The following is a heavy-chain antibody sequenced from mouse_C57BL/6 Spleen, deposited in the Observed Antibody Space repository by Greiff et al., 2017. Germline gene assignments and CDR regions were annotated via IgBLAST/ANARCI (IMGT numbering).Heavy chain of an antibody. J-gene: IGHJ4*01. CDR1: GYSFTDYN. V-gene: IGHV1-39*01. CDR2: INPNYGTT. CDR3: ARMHRPTAQATEDYYAMDY. D-gene: IGHD3-2*02. Sequence: EVKLMESGPELVKPGASVKISCKASGYSFTDYNMNWVKQSNGKSLEWIGVINPNYGTTSYNQKFKGKATLTVDQSSSTAYMQLNSLTSEDSAVYYCARMHRPTAQATEDYYAMDYWGQGTSVTVSS.